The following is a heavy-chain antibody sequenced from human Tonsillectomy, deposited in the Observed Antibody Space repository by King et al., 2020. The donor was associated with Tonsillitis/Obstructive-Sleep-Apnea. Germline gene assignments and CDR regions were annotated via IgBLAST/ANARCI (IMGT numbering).Heavy chain of an antibody. Sequence: QVQLQQWGAGLLKPSETLSLTCAFYSGSFSGYFWSWVRQPPGRGLEWIGEINHSGSTNYNPSLKSRVTISVDTSRNQFSLRLRSVTAAATAVYYCARGEYCTTTSCSGEESWGQGTLVTVSS. J-gene: IGHJ5*02. CDR3: ARGEYCTTTSCSGEES. V-gene: IGHV4-34*01. CDR2: INHSGST. D-gene: IGHD2-2*01. CDR1: SGSFSGYF.